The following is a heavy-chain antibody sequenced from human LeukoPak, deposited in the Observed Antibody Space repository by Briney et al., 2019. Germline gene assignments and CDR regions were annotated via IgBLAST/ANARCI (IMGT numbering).Heavy chain of an antibody. CDR3: ARESIAVAGNFDY. CDR1: GFTFSSYG. J-gene: IGHJ4*02. CDR2: IWYDGSNK. Sequence: GGSLRLSCAASGFTFSSYGMHWVRQAPGKGLEWVAVIWYDGSNKYCADSVKGRFTISRDNSKNTLYLQMNSLRAEDTAVYYCARESIAVAGNFDYWGQGTLVTISS. D-gene: IGHD6-19*01. V-gene: IGHV3-33*01.